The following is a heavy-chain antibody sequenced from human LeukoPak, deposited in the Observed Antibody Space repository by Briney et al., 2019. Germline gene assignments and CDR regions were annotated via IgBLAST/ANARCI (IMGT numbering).Heavy chain of an antibody. CDR1: GGSISSSSYY. Sequence: KPSETLSLTCTVSGGSISSSSYYWGWIRQPPGKGLGWIGSIYYSGSTYYNPSLKSRVTISVDTSKNQFSLKVSSVTAADTAVYYCARRELLSTPDAFDIWGQGTMVTVSS. J-gene: IGHJ3*02. V-gene: IGHV4-39*01. CDR2: IYYSGST. CDR3: ARRELLSTPDAFDI. D-gene: IGHD3-10*01.